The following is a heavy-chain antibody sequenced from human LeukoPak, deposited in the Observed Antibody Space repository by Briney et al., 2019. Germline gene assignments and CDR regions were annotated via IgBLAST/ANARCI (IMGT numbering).Heavy chain of an antibody. CDR1: GFTFSSYS. CDR2: ISSSSSYI. J-gene: IGHJ4*02. Sequence: PGGSLRLSCAASGFTFSSYSMNWVRQAPGKGLEWVSSISSSSSYIYYADPVKGRFTISRDNAKNSLYLQMNSLRAEDTAVYYCARDPSYCYDSSGYFDYWGQGTLVTVSS. V-gene: IGHV3-21*01. D-gene: IGHD3-22*01. CDR3: ARDPSYCYDSSGYFDY.